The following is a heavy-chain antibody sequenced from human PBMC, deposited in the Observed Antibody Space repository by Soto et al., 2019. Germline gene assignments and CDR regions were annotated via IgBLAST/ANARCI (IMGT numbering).Heavy chain of an antibody. J-gene: IGHJ6*02. Sequence: GGSLRLSCAASGFTFSSYAMHWVRQAPGKGLEWVAVISYDGSNKYYADSVKGRFTISRDNSKNTLYLQMNSLRAEDTAVYYCARDDRRYYYYYGMDVWGQGTTVTVSS. CDR1: GFTFSSYA. V-gene: IGHV3-30-3*01. CDR3: ARDDRRYYYYYGMDV. CDR2: ISYDGSNK.